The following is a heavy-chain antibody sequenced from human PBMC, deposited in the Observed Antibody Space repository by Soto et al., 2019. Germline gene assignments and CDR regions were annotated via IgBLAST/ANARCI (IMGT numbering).Heavy chain of an antibody. Sequence: PGRSLRLSCAASGFTFSSYSMNWVRQAPGKGLEWVSYISSSSSTIYYADSVKGRFTISRDNAKNSLYLQMNSLRDEDTAVYYCARDDSERATIRSFALHWGQGTLVTVSS. CDR3: ARDDSERATIRSFALH. J-gene: IGHJ4*02. CDR2: ISSSSSTI. CDR1: GFTFSSYS. D-gene: IGHD5-12*01. V-gene: IGHV3-48*02.